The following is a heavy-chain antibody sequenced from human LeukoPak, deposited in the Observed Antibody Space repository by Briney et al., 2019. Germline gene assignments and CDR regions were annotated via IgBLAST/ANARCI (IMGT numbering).Heavy chain of an antibody. J-gene: IGHJ4*02. CDR1: GGSISSSNW. D-gene: IGHD4-17*01. CDR3: ARDVAYGDSSYYFDY. Sequence: SGTLSLTCAVSGGSISSSNWWSWVRQPPGKGLEWIGETYHSGSTNYNPSLKSRVTISVDKSKNQFSLKLGSVTAADTAVYYCARDVAYGDSSYYFDYWGQGTLVTVSS. CDR2: TYHSGST. V-gene: IGHV4-4*02.